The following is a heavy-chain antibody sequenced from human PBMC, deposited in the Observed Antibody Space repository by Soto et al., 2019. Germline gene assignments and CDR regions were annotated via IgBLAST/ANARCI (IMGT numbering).Heavy chain of an antibody. CDR2: IWYDGSNK. CDR3: AKGPGWFDS. Sequence: QAGGSLRLSCAASGFTFSSYGMHWVRQAPGKGLEWVAVIWYDGSNKYYADSVKGRFTISRDDSKNTLYLQMNSLRAEDTAVYYCAKGPGWFDSWGQGTLVTVSS. J-gene: IGHJ5*01. CDR1: GFTFSSYG. V-gene: IGHV3-33*06.